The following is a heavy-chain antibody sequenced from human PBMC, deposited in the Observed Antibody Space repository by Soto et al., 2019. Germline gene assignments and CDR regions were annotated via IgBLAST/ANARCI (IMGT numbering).Heavy chain of an antibody. Sequence: QLQLQESGSGLVKPSQTLSLTCAVSGGSISSGGYSWSWIRQPPGKGLEWIGYIYHSGSTYYNPSLKGRVTIAVDRSTSQFPLKLSSVTAADTAVYYCASAYSSSSLNYYGMDVWGHGTTVTVSS. J-gene: IGHJ6*02. CDR3: ASAYSSSSLNYYGMDV. D-gene: IGHD6-6*01. CDR2: IYHSGST. V-gene: IGHV4-30-2*01. CDR1: GGSISSGGYS.